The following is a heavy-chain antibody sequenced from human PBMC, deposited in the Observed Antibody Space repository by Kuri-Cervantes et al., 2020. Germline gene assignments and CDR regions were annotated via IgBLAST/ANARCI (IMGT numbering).Heavy chain of an antibody. CDR3: ARDGSGSYYHDAFDI. D-gene: IGHD3-10*01. J-gene: IGHJ3*02. CDR2: ISGSGGST. V-gene: IGHV3-23*01. CDR1: GFTFDDYA. Sequence: GESLKISCAAPGFTFDDYAMHWVRQAPGKGLEWVSAISGSGGSTYYADSVKGRFTISRDNSKNTLYLQMNSLRAEDTAVYYCARDGSGSYYHDAFDIWGQGTMVTVSS.